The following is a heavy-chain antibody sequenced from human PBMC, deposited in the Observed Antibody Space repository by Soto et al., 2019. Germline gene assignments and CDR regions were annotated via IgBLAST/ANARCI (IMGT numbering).Heavy chain of an antibody. D-gene: IGHD1-20*01. V-gene: IGHV3-30-3*01. Sequence: HPGGSLRLSCAASGFTFSSYAMHWVRQAPGKGLEWVAVISYDGSNKYYADSVKGRFTISRDNSKNTLYLQMNSLRAEDTAVYYCARDRAARITGTLGYWGQGTLVTVSS. CDR1: GFTFSSYA. CDR3: ARDRAARITGTLGY. J-gene: IGHJ4*02. CDR2: ISYDGSNK.